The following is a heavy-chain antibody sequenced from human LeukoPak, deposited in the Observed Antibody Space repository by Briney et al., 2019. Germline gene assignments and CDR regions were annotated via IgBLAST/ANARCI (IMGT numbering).Heavy chain of an antibody. Sequence: ASVKVSCKASGYTFTSYYMHWVRQAPGQGLEWMGIINPSGGSTSYAQKFQGRVTMTRDTSTSTVYMELSSPRSEDTAVYYCARERGIAVSNRRESYFEYWGQGTLVTVSS. D-gene: IGHD6-19*01. V-gene: IGHV1-46*01. J-gene: IGHJ4*02. CDR1: GYTFTSYY. CDR2: INPSGGST. CDR3: ARERGIAVSNRRESYFEY.